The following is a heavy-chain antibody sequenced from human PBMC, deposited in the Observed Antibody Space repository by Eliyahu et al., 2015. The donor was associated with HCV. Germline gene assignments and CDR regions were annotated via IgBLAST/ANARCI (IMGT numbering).Heavy chain of an antibody. CDR3: AKVTAAAGMIDY. CDR1: GFXFSSYA. D-gene: IGHD6-13*01. Sequence: EVQLLESGGGLVQPGGSLRLSCAASGFXFSSYAMSWVRQAPGKGLEWVSAISGSGGSTYYADSVKGRFTISRDNSKNTLYLQMNSLRAEDTAVYYCAKVTAAAGMIDYWGQGTLVTVSS. V-gene: IGHV3-23*01. J-gene: IGHJ4*02. CDR2: ISGSGGST.